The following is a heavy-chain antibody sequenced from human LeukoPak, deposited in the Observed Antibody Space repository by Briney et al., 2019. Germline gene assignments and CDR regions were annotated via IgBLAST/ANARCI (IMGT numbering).Heavy chain of an antibody. V-gene: IGHV1-18*01. CDR2: ISAYNGNT. D-gene: IGHD3-22*01. CDR1: GYTFTSCG. CDR3: ARGRAMYYYDSSGYSDY. J-gene: IGHJ4*02. Sequence: ASVKVSCKASGYTFTSCGISWVRQAPGQGLEWMGWISAYNGNTNYAQKLQGRVTMTTDTSTSTAYMELRSLRSDDTAVYYCARGRAMYYYDSSGYSDYWGQGTLVTVSS.